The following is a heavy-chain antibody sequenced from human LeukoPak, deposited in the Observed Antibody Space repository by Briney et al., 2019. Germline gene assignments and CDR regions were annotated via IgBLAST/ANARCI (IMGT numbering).Heavy chain of an antibody. V-gene: IGHV4-39*01. CDR2: IYYSGST. Sequence: KASETLSLTCTVSGGSISSSSYYWGWIRQPPGKGLEWIGSIYYSGSTYYNPSLKSRVTISVDTSKNQFSLKLSSVTAADTAVYYCARLAPPGHFDYWGQGTLVTVSS. CDR3: ARLAPPGHFDY. CDR1: GGSISSSSYY. J-gene: IGHJ4*02.